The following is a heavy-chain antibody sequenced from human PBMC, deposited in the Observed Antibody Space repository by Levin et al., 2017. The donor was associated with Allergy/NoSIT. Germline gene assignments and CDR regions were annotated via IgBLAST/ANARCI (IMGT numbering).Heavy chain of an antibody. CDR3: AKRPSFYYYYMDG. J-gene: IGHJ6*03. D-gene: IGHD1-26*01. Sequence: GGSLRLSCAASGFTFGSYAMSWVRQAPGKGLEWVSTISSSGGTTYYADSVRGRFTISRDNSKNTLYLQMDSLRAEDTALYYCAKRPSFYYYYMDGWGKGTTVTVSS. CDR1: GFTFGSYA. CDR2: ISSSGGTT. V-gene: IGHV3-23*01.